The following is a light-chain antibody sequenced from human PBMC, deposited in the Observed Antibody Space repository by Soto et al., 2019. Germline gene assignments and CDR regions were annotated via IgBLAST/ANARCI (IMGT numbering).Light chain of an antibody. CDR3: QQYENYPFT. J-gene: IGKJ4*01. CDR2: KAS. CDR1: QSIRSW. Sequence: DIQMTQSPSTLSASVGDRVTITCRASQSIRSWLAWYQQKPGKAPKALIYKASSLESGVPSRFSGSGSGTEFNLNISSLQPDDFATYYCQQYENYPFTFGGGTKVEIK. V-gene: IGKV1-5*03.